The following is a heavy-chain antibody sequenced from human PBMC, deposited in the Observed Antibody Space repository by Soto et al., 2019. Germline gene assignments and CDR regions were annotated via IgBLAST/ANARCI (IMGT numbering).Heavy chain of an antibody. CDR3: ARLYYYDSSGYYGPE. CDR2: IYPGDSDT. V-gene: IGHV5-51*01. CDR1: GYSFTSYW. Sequence: GESLKISCKGSGYSFTSYWTGWVRQMPGKGLEWMGIIYPGDSDTRYSPSFQGQVTISADKSISTAYLQWSSLKASDTAMYYCARLYYYDSSGYYGPEWGQGTLVTVSS. D-gene: IGHD3-22*01. J-gene: IGHJ4*02.